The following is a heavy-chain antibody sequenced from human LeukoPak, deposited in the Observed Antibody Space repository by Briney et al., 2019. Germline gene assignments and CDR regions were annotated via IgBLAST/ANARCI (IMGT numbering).Heavy chain of an antibody. D-gene: IGHD4-23*01. CDR2: ISWNSGSI. CDR1: GFTFDDYA. CDR3: AKGRTCGGNSDYFDY. Sequence: GGSLRLSCAASGFTFDDYAMHWVRQAPGKGLEWVSGISWNSGSIGYADSVKGRFTISRDNAKNSLYLQMNSLRAEDTALYYCAKGRTCGGNSDYFDYWGQGTLVTVSS. V-gene: IGHV3-9*01. J-gene: IGHJ4*02.